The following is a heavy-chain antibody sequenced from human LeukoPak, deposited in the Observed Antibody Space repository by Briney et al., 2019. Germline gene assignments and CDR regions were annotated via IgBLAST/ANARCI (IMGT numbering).Heavy chain of an antibody. D-gene: IGHD3-10*01. CDR3: AKDWPTFPYIYGSGSKQGY. V-gene: IGHV3-30*02. CDR2: IRYDGSNK. Sequence: GGSLRLSCAASGFTFSSYGMHWVRQAPGKGLEWVAFIRYDGSNKYYADSVKGRFTISRDNSKNTLYLQMNSLRAEDTAVYYCAKDWPTFPYIYGSGSKQGYWGQGTLVTVSS. CDR1: GFTFSSYG. J-gene: IGHJ4*02.